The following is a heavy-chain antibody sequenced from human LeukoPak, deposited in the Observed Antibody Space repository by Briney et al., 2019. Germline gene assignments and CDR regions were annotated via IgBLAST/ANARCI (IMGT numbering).Heavy chain of an antibody. Sequence: SETLSLTCAVSGYSISSGYYWGWIRQPPGKGLECIGSIYHSGSTYYNPSLKSRVTISVDTSKNQFSLKLSSVTAADTAVYYCASKDYYDSSGYYYAYWGQGTLVTVSS. D-gene: IGHD3-22*01. J-gene: IGHJ4*02. CDR3: ASKDYYDSSGYYYAY. CDR1: GYSISSGYY. V-gene: IGHV4-38-2*01. CDR2: IYHSGST.